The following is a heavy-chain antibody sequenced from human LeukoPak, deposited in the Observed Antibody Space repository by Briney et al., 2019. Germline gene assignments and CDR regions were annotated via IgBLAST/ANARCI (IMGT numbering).Heavy chain of an antibody. CDR3: ARGNHSYFDY. CDR1: GYTLNNNY. CDR2: INPNSGGT. Sequence: GASVKVSCKASGYTLNNNYIHWVRRAPGQGLEWMGWINPNSGGTNYAQKFQGRVTMTRDTSISTAYMELSRLRSDDTAVYYCARGNHSYFDYWGQGTLVTVSS. J-gene: IGHJ4*02. D-gene: IGHD1-14*01. V-gene: IGHV1-2*02.